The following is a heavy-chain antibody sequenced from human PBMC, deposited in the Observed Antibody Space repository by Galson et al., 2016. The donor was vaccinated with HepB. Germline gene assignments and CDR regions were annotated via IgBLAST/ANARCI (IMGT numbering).Heavy chain of an antibody. Sequence: SETLSLTCAVSGGSISSSNWWSWVRQPPGKGLEWIGEIYHSGSTNYNPSLKSRVTISVDKSKNQFSLKLSSVTAADTAVYYCARERPGVVVPAANWFDPWGQGTLVTVSS. CDR1: GGSISSSNW. J-gene: IGHJ5*02. V-gene: IGHV4-4*02. CDR3: ARERPGVVVPAANWFDP. D-gene: IGHD2-2*01. CDR2: IYHSGST.